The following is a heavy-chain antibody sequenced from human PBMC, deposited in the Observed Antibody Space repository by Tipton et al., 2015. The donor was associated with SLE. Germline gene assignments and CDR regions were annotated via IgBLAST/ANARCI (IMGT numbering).Heavy chain of an antibody. CDR2: ISRTSSYM. D-gene: IGHD6-19*01. CDR1: GFIFSEYY. Sequence: SLRLSCEASGFIFSEYYMSWIRQAPGKGLEWVSYISRTSSYMNYADSVKGRFSISRDNAKNSLYLEMNSLRVDDTAVYYCARGKEVPVAGTWGRWFDPWGQGTLVTVSS. V-gene: IGHV3-11*06. CDR3: ARGKEVPVAGTWGRWFDP. J-gene: IGHJ5*02.